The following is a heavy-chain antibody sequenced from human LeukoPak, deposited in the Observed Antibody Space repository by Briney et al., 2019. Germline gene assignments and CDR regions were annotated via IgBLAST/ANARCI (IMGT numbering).Heavy chain of an antibody. D-gene: IGHD2-21*01. CDR3: ARHSPLYYYYYMDV. V-gene: IGHV4-38-2*01. J-gene: IGHJ6*03. Sequence: SETLSLTCAVSGYSISRGYYWGWRRQPPGKGLEWSGSIYNSGSTYYNPSLKSRVTISVDTSKNQFSLKLSSVTAADTAVYYCARHSPLYYYYYMDVWGKETPVTVSS. CDR1: GYSISRGYY. CDR2: IYNSGST.